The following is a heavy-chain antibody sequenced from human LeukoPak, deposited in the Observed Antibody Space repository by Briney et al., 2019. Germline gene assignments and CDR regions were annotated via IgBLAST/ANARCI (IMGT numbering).Heavy chain of an antibody. CDR1: GYTFTSYD. V-gene: IGHV1-8*01. D-gene: IGHD4-17*01. CDR2: MNPNSGNT. J-gene: IGHJ4*02. CDR3: ARSKKSGEPDY. Sequence: ASVKVSCKASGYTFTSYDINWVRQAPGQGLEWMGWMNPNSGNTGYAQKFQGRVTITRNTSISTAYMELSSLRSEDTAVYYCARSKKSGEPDYWGQGTLVTVSS.